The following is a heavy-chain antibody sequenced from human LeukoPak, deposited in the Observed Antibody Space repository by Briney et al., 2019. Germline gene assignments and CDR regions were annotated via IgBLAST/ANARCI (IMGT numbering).Heavy chain of an antibody. CDR1: GGTFSSYA. CDR2: IIPILGIA. V-gene: IGHV1-69*04. J-gene: IGHJ4*02. D-gene: IGHD3-22*01. CDR3: ARGALDSSGYSPWDY. Sequence: ASVKVSCKASGGTFSSYAISWVRQAPGQGLEWMGRIIPILGIANYAQKFQGRVTITADKSTSTAYMELSSLRSEDTAVYYCARGALDSSGYSPWDYWGQGTLVTVSS.